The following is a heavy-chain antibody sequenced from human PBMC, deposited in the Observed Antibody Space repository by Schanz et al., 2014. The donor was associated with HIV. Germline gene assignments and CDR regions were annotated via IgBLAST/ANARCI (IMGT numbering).Heavy chain of an antibody. CDR2: ISGSGGST. V-gene: IGHV3-23*04. CDR1: GFTFSSDA. Sequence: EVQLVESGGCLVQPGGSLRLSCAASGFTFSSDAMSWVRQAPGTGLEWVSAISGSGGSTYYADSVNGRFTISRDNAKNSLYLQMNSLRGEDTAVYYCARDKDTGYSSALGFWGQGTLVTVSS. CDR3: ARDKDTGYSSALGF. J-gene: IGHJ4*02. D-gene: IGHD6-13*01.